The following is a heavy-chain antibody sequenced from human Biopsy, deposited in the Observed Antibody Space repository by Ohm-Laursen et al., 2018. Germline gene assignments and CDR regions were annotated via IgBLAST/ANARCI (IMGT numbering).Heavy chain of an antibody. D-gene: IGHD6-19*01. CDR1: GGTISSYT. CDR2: IIPMTGTA. V-gene: IGHV1-69*08. J-gene: IGHJ6*02. CDR3: EGRYSSGWYMMDV. Sequence: SSVKVSCKASGGTISSYTINWVRQAPGQGLEWVGRIIPMTGTANHAQKFQGRVTITADKFTAYMELTSLRSEDTAVYYCEGRYSSGWYMMDVWGQGTMVTVSS.